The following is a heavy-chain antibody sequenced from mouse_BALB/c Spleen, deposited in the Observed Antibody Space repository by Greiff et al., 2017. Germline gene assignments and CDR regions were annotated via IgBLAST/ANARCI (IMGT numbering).Heavy chain of an antibody. J-gene: IGHJ3*01. CDR2: INPSNGGT. Sequence: VQLQQSGAELVKPGASVKLSCKASGYTFTSYYMYWVKQRPGQGLEWIGEINPSNGGTNFNEKFKSKATLTVDKSSSTAYMQLSSLTSEDSAVYYCTRNGNYAWFAYWGQGTLVTVSA. V-gene: IGHV1S81*02. D-gene: IGHD2-1*01. CDR1: GYTFTSYY. CDR3: TRNGNYAWFAY.